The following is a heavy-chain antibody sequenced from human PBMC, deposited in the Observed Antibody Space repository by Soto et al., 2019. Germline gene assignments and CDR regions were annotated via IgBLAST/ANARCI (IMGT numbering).Heavy chain of an antibody. CDR2: ITSKAYGGTP. CDR1: GFNFGDYA. V-gene: IGHV3-49*03. D-gene: IGHD3-10*01. CDR3: ARDNRVGSFDI. Sequence: PGGSLRLSCTGSGFNFGDYAMIWFRQAPGKGLEWVGFITSKAYGGTPQYAASVKGRFTISRDDSKNTVYLEMDSLRAEDTAVYYCARDNRVGSFDIWGQGSMVTVSS. J-gene: IGHJ3*02.